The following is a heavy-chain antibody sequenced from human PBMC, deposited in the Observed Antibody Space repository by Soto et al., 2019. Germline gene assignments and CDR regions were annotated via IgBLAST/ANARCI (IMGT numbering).Heavy chain of an antibody. CDR3: ARFDYYGMDV. Sequence: PSETLSLTCTVSGGSISSYYWSWIRQPPGKGLEWIGYIYYSGSTNYNPSLKSRVTILVDTSKNQFSLKLSSLTAADTAVYYCARFDYYGMDVWGQGTTVTVSS. CDR1: GGSISSYY. CDR2: IYYSGST. V-gene: IGHV4-59*01. J-gene: IGHJ6*02.